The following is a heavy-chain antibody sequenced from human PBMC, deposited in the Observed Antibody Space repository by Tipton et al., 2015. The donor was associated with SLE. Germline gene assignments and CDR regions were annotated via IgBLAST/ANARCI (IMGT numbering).Heavy chain of an antibody. J-gene: IGHJ5*02. Sequence: QSGAEVKKPGSSVKVSCKASGGTFSSYTISWVRQAPGQGLEWMGRTIPILGIANYAQKFQGRVTITADKSTSTAYMELSSLRSEDTAVYYCAREVTTVTHNWFDPWGQGTLVTVSS. CDR2: TIPILGIA. CDR3: AREVTTVTHNWFDP. D-gene: IGHD4-11*01. CDR1: GGTFSSYT. V-gene: IGHV1-69*04.